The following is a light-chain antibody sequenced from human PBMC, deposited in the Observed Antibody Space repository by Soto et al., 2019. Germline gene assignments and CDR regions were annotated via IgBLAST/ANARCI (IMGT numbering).Light chain of an antibody. CDR3: QSYDSSLSGVV. Sequence: QSVLTQPPSVSGAPGQRVTISCTGSSSNIGAGYDLHWYRQLPGTAPKLLIYGNSNRPSGVPDRFSGSKSGTSASLAITGLQAKDEADYYCQSYDSSLSGVVFGGGTKLTVL. V-gene: IGLV1-40*01. CDR2: GNS. CDR1: SSNIGAGYD. J-gene: IGLJ2*01.